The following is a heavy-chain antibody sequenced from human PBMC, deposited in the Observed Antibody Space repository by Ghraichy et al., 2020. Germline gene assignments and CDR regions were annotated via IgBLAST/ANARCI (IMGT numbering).Heavy chain of an antibody. CDR1: GFTFSSFS. CDR2: VNHDGSET. J-gene: IGHJ4*02. Sequence: LSLTCAASGFTFSSFSMSWVRQAPGKGLEWVASVNHDGSETSYVDSMKGRFTISRDNAKNSLYLQMNILRAEDTAVYYCARIVVPAAYFDYWGQGMLVTVSS. CDR3: ARIVVPAAYFDY. V-gene: IGHV3-7*03. D-gene: IGHD2-2*01.